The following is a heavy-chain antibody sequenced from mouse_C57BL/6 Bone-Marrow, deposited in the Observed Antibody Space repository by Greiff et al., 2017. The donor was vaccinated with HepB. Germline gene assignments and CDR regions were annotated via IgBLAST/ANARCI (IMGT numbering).Heavy chain of an antibody. CDR1: GYTFTSYW. V-gene: IGHV1-69*01. J-gene: IGHJ3*01. D-gene: IGHD4-1*01. CDR2: IDPSDSYT. CDR3: ARENWDGRFAY. Sequence: VQLQQPGAELVMPGASVKLSCKASGYTFTSYWMHWVKQRPGQGLEWIGEIDPSDSYTNYNQKFKGKSTLTVDKSSSTAYMQLSSLTSEDSAVYYCARENWDGRFAYWGQGTLVTVSA.